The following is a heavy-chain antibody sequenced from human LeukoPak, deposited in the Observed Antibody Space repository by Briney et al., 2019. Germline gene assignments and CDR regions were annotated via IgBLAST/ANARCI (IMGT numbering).Heavy chain of an antibody. V-gene: IGHV3-7*01. CDR3: ARGGPVAGLIYFDY. D-gene: IGHD6-19*01. CDR1: GFRFSSCW. CDR2: INEDGSET. J-gene: IGHJ4*02. Sequence: GGSLRLSCAASGFRFSSCWMSWVRQAPGMELEWVASINEDGSETYYVDSVKGRFTISRENAKNSLYLQMNSLRAGDTAVYYCARGGPVAGLIYFDYWGQGTLVTVSS.